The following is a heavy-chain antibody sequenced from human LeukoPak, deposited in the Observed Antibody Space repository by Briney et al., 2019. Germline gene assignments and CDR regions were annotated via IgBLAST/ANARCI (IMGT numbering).Heavy chain of an antibody. CDR2: TNAGNGNT. CDR1: GYTFTSYA. CDR3: ARGGELGYCSSTSCYAFYAFDI. D-gene: IGHD2-2*01. Sequence: GASVKVSCKASGYTFTSYAMHWVRQAPGQRLEWMGWTNAGNGNTKYSQKFQGRVTITRDTSASTAYMELSSLRSEDTAVYYCARGGELGYCSSTSCYAFYAFDIWGQGTMVTVSS. V-gene: IGHV1-3*01. J-gene: IGHJ3*02.